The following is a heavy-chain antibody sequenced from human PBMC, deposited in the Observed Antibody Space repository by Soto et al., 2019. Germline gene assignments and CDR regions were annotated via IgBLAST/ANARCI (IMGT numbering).Heavy chain of an antibody. V-gene: IGHV3-23*01. CDR1: GFTFSSYA. CDR3: AKDGVVVVAATPCY. Sequence: EVQLLESGGGLVQPGGSLRLSCAASGFTFSSYAMSWVRQAPGKGLEWVSAISGSGGSTYYADSVKGRFTISRDYSKNTLYLQMNSLRAEDTAVYYCAKDGVVVVAATPCYWGQGTLVTVSS. J-gene: IGHJ4*02. D-gene: IGHD2-15*01. CDR2: ISGSGGST.